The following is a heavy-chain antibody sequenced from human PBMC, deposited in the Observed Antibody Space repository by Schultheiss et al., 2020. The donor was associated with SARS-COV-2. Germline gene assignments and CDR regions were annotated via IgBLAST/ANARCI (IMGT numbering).Heavy chain of an antibody. CDR3: AKDSSSWYNHFDY. CDR1: GFTFDDYA. J-gene: IGHJ4*02. D-gene: IGHD6-13*01. CDR2: ISWNSGSI. Sequence: GGSLRLSCAASGFTFDDYAMHWVRQAPGKGLEWVSGISWNSGSIGYADSVKGRFTIARDNAKNSLYLQMNSQTDEDTDLYYCAKDSSSWYNHFDYWGQGTLVTVSS. V-gene: IGHV3-9*01.